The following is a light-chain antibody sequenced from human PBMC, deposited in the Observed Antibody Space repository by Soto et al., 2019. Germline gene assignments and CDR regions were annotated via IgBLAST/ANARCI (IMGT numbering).Light chain of an antibody. J-gene: IGKJ5*01. CDR3: QQYNNWPPIT. V-gene: IGKV3-15*01. CDR1: QSVRNN. CDR2: YAS. Sequence: DIMMTQSPATLSVSPGERATLSCRASQSVRNNLAWYQQKPGQAPRLPIYYASTRATGIPARFSGSGSGTEFTLTISSLQSEDFALYYCQQYNNWPPITFGQGTRLEIK.